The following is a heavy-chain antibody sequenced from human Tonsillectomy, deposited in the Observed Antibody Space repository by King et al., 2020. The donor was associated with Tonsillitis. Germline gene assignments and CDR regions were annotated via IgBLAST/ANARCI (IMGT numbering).Heavy chain of an antibody. CDR1: GFTFSSYA. V-gene: IGHV3-23*04. J-gene: IGHJ4*02. D-gene: IGHD5-18*01. CDR2: ISGSVGSP. Sequence: VQLVESGGGLVQPGGSLRLSCAASGFTFSSYAMSWVRQAPGKGLEWVSAISGSVGSPYYADSVKGRFTISREHSKNTLYPPMNSLRAEDTAVDYCAKLRVAAAMVSRIDYWGQGTLVTVSS. CDR3: AKLRVAAAMVSRIDY.